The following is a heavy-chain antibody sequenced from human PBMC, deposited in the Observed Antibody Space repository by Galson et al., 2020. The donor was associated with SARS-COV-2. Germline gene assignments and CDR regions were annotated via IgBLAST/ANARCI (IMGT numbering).Heavy chain of an antibody. CDR3: ARSKGMVGIAVAGMYYFDY. Sequence: SVKVSCTASGGTFSSYAISWVRQAPGQGLEWMGGIIPIFGTANYAQKFQGRVTITADESTSTAYMELSSLRSEDTAVYYCARSKGMVGIAVAGMYYFDYWGQGTLVTVSS. J-gene: IGHJ4*02. D-gene: IGHD6-19*01. CDR2: IIPIFGTA. CDR1: GGTFSSYA. V-gene: IGHV1-69*13.